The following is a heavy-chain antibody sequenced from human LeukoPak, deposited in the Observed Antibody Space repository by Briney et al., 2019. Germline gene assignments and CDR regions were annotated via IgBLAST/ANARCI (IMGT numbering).Heavy chain of an antibody. CDR2: ISGDGAAT. V-gene: IGHV3-23*01. CDR1: GFTFSSFA. CDR3: AGVSTVTANFDF. D-gene: IGHD4-17*01. J-gene: IGHJ4*02. Sequence: PGGSLRLSCAASGFTFSSFAFNWVRQAPGKGLDWVAAISGDGAATFSADSVKGRFTISRDNSKNTLYLQTNSLRAEDTAVYFCAGVSTVTANFDFWGQGTLVTVSS.